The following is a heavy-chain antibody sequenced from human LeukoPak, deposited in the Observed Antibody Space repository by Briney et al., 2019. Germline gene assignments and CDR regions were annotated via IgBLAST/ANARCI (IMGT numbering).Heavy chain of an antibody. CDR3: TTAPDRSDY. Sequence: GGSLRLSCSASGFTFSNYTMHWVRQAPGKGLEYVSSISSNGGSTYSADSVKGRFTISRDNSKNTLYLQMSSLRAEDTAVYYCTTAPDRSDYWGQGTLVTVSS. D-gene: IGHD1-14*01. CDR1: GFTFSNYT. V-gene: IGHV3-64D*09. CDR2: ISSNGGST. J-gene: IGHJ4*02.